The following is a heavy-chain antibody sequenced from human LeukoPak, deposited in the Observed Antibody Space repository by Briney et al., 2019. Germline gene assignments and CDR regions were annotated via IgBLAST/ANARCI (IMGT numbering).Heavy chain of an antibody. CDR1: GFTVSSNY. D-gene: IGHD4-17*01. V-gene: IGHV3-53*01. CDR3: ARDPYGDYGFDY. Sequence: PGGSLRLSCAASGFTVSSNYMSWVRQAPGKGLEWVSVIYGGGSTYYADSVKGRFTISRDNSKNTLYLQMNSLRAEDTAVYYCARDPYGDYGFDYWGQGTLVTVSS. J-gene: IGHJ4*02. CDR2: IYGGGST.